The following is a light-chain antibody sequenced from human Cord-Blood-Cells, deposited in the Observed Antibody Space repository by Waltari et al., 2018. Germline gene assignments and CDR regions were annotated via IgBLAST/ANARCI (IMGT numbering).Light chain of an antibody. J-gene: IGLJ1*01. CDR2: GNS. CDR3: QSYDSSLSGYV. Sequence: QSVLTPPPSVSGAPGQRVTISCTGSRSNIAAGYDVPWYQQLPGTAPKLHIYGNSNRPSGVPDRFSGSKSGTSASLAITGLQAEDEADYYCQSYDSSLSGYVFGTGTKVTVL. V-gene: IGLV1-40*01. CDR1: RSNIAAGYD.